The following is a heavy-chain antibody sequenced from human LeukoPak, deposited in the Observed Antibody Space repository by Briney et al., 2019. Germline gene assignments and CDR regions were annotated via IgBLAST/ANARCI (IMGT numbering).Heavy chain of an antibody. CDR1: GFTFNNYA. J-gene: IGHJ6*02. CDR2: ISGSGGTT. Sequence: GGSLRLSCAASGFTFNNYAMNWVRQAPGKGLEWVSVISGSGGTTYYADSVKGRFTISRDSSKNTLYLQMNSLRAEDTAVYYCAKVSGGGLYYGGMDVWGQGTTVTVSS. D-gene: IGHD1-14*01. V-gene: IGHV3-23*01. CDR3: AKVSGGGLYYGGMDV.